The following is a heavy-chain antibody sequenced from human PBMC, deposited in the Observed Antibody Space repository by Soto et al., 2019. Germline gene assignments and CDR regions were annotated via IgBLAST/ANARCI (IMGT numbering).Heavy chain of an antibody. D-gene: IGHD1-26*01. Sequence: SLRLSCADSGFTFSSYGMHWVRQAPGKGLEWVAVISYDGSNKYYADSVKGRFTISRDNSKNTLYLQMNSPRAEDTAVYYCAKDLSLPTTPLDYWGQGTLVTVSS. J-gene: IGHJ4*02. CDR3: AKDLSLPTTPLDY. CDR2: ISYDGSNK. V-gene: IGHV3-30*18. CDR1: GFTFSSYG.